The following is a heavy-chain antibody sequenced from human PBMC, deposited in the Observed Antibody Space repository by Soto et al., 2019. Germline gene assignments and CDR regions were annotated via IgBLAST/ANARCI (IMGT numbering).Heavy chain of an antibody. J-gene: IGHJ3*02. CDR1: GFTFSSYE. V-gene: IGHV3-48*03. D-gene: IGHD4-17*01. CDR2: ISSSGSTI. Sequence: EVQLVESGGGLVQPGGSLRLSCAASGFTFSSYEMNWVRQAPGKGLEWVSYISSSGSTIYYADSVKGRFTISRDNAKNSLYLQMNSQRAEDTAVYYCAREAYDDYDYPDAFDIRGQGTMVTGSS. CDR3: AREAYDDYDYPDAFDI.